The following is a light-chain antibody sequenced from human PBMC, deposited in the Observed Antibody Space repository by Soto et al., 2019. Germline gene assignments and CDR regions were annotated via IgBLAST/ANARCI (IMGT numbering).Light chain of an antibody. CDR3: QQRSNLPPT. V-gene: IGKV3-11*01. Sequence: EIVLTQSPATLSLSPGERATLYCLAIQSVSSYLAWYQQKPGQAPRLLIYDASNRATGIPARFSGSGSGTDFTLTISSLEPEDCAVYYCQQRSNLPPTCGQGTRLEIK. J-gene: IGKJ5*01. CDR2: DAS. CDR1: QSVSSY.